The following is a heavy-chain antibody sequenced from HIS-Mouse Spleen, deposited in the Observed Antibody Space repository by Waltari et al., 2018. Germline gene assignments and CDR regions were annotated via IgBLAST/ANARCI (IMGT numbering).Heavy chain of an antibody. CDR3: AREIPYSSSWYDWYFDL. Sequence: QLQLQESGPGLVKPSETLSLPCTVSGGSISSSRYYCGWIRQPPGKGLEWIGSIYYSGSTYYNPSLKSRVTISVDTSKNQFSLKLSSVTAADTAVYYCAREIPYSSSWYDWYFDLWGRGTLVTVSS. V-gene: IGHV4-39*07. CDR2: IYYSGST. CDR1: GGSISSSRYY. D-gene: IGHD6-13*01. J-gene: IGHJ2*01.